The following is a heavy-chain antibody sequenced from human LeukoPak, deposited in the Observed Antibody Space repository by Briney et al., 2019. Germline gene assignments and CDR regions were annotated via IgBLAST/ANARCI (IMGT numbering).Heavy chain of an antibody. CDR3: ASVGGGYCSGGSCYVWFDP. V-gene: IGHV4-39*01. D-gene: IGHD2-15*01. Sequence: SETLSLTCTVSGGSISSSSYYWGWIRQPPGKGLEWIGSIYYSGSTYYNPSLKSRVTISVDTSKNQFSLKLSSVTAADTAVYYCASVGGGYCSGGSCYVWFDPWGQGTLVTVSS. CDR2: IYYSGST. J-gene: IGHJ5*02. CDR1: GGSISSSSYY.